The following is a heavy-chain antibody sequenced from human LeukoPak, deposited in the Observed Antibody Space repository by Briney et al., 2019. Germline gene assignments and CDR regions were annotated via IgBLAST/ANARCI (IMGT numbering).Heavy chain of an antibody. V-gene: IGHV1-69*13. D-gene: IGHD3-10*01. CDR3: ARSELLLWFGESTSNWFDP. J-gene: IGHJ5*02. CDR1: GGTFSSYA. Sequence: SVKVSCKASGGTFSSYAISWVRQAPGQGLEWMGGIIPIFGTTNYAQKFQGRVTITADESTSTAYMEVRSLRSEDTAVYYCARSELLLWFGESTSNWFDPWGQGTLVTVSS. CDR2: IIPIFGTT.